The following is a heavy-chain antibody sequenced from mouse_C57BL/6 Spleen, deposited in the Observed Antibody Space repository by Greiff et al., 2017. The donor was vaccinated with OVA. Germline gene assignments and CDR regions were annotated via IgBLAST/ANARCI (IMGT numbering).Heavy chain of an antibody. V-gene: IGHV3-6*01. Sequence: EVQLQESGPGLVKPSQSLSLTCSVTGYSITSGYYWNWLRQFPGNKLEWMGYISYDGSNNYNPSLKNRISITRDTSKNQFFLKLNSVTTEDTATYYCARDRGYGSSHWYFDVWGTGTTVTVSS. CDR2: ISYDGSN. CDR3: ARDRGYGSSHWYFDV. D-gene: IGHD1-1*01. CDR1: GYSITSGYY. J-gene: IGHJ1*03.